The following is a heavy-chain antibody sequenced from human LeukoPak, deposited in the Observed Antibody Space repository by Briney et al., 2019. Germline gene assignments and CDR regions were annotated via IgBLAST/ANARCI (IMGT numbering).Heavy chain of an antibody. D-gene: IGHD3-10*01. Sequence: PGGSLRLSCAASGFTFSRYWMTWVRQAPGKGLEWVANIKQDGSEKYYMDSVKGRFTISRDNAKNSLYLQMNSLRAEDTAVYYCARDYYYYDSGSYYTNIANWGQGTLVTVSS. CDR2: IKQDGSEK. CDR3: ARDYYYYDSGSYYTNIAN. J-gene: IGHJ4*02. V-gene: IGHV3-7*01. CDR1: GFTFSRYW.